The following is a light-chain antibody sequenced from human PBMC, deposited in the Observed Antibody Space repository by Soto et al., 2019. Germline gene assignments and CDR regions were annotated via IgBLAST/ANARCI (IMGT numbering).Light chain of an antibody. CDR1: SSNIGGNF. V-gene: IGLV1-47*01. CDR2: MNS. J-gene: IGLJ1*01. CDR3: ASWDDSLSGRYV. Sequence: TQPQAKSVAPAGSRTINYSGNSSNIGGNFVYWYQQLPGTAPKLLLYMNSRRPAGVPDRFSGSKSGTSASLAISGLRSDDEADYYCASWDDSLSGRYVFGAGTKVTVL.